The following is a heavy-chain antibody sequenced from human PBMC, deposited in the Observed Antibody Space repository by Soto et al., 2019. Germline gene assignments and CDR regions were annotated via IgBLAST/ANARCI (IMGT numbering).Heavy chain of an antibody. J-gene: IGHJ4*02. Sequence: SETLSLTCAVYGGSFSGYYWSWIRQPPGKGLEWIGEINHSGSTNYNPSLKSRVTISVDTSKNQFSLKLSSVTAADTAVYYCARGLAITFGGVIVWYYFDYWGQGTLVTVSS. CDR2: INHSGST. CDR3: ARGLAITFGGVIVWYYFDY. D-gene: IGHD3-16*02. CDR1: GGSFSGYY. V-gene: IGHV4-34*01.